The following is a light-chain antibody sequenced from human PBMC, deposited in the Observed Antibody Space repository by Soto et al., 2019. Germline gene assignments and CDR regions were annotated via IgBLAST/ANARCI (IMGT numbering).Light chain of an antibody. CDR1: QDISNY. CDR3: QQYDNLPPGT. Sequence: DTQMTQSPSFLSASVGDRVTITCQASQDISNYLNWYQQKPGKAPKLLIYDASNLETGVPSRFSGSGSGTDFTFTISSLQPEDIATYYCQQYDNLPPGTFGQGTKLEIK. CDR2: DAS. V-gene: IGKV1-33*01. J-gene: IGKJ2*02.